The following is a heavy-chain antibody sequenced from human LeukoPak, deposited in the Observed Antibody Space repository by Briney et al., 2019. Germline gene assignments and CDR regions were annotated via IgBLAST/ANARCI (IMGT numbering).Heavy chain of an antibody. CDR3: VVGPQGSYFDY. CDR2: INHSGST. CDR1: GGSFSGYY. D-gene: IGHD1-26*01. J-gene: IGHJ4*02. Sequence: SETLSLTCAAYGGSFSGYYWSWIRQPPGKGLEWIGEINHSGSTNYNPSLKSRVTISVDTSKNQFSLKLSSVTAADTAVYYCVVGPQGSYFDYWGQGTLVTVSS. V-gene: IGHV4-34*01.